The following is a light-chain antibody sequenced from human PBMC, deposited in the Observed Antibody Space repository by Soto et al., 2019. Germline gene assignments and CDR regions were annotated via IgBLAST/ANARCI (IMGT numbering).Light chain of an antibody. V-gene: IGLV2-14*01. CDR2: EVS. CDR3: SSYTSRSTPV. Sequence: QSALTQPRSVSGSPGQSVTISCTGTSSDVGGYNYVSWYQQLPGKAPKLMIYEVSNRPSGVSNRFSGSKSGNTASLTISELQAEDEADYYCSSYTSRSTPVFGGGTQLTVL. CDR1: SSDVGGYNY. J-gene: IGLJ2*01.